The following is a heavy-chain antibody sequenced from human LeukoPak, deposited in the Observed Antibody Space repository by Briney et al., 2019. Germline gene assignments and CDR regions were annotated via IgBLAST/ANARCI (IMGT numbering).Heavy chain of an antibody. V-gene: IGHV4-59*01. CDR1: GGSIATYY. D-gene: IGHD5-24*01. CDR2: IYYGGT. CDR3: ARGDGYNSGYFEY. Sequence: SATLSLTCTVSGGSIATYYWSWIRQSPGKGLEWIAYIYYGGTNYNPSLKSRVTISVDTSKNQFSLHLRSATDADTAVYYCARGDGYNSGYFEYWGQGTLVTVSS. J-gene: IGHJ4*02.